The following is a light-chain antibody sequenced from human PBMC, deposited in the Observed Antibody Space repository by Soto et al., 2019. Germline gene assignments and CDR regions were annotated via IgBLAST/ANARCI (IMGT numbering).Light chain of an antibody. CDR2: DVS. CDR1: SSYVGGYNY. V-gene: IGLV2-14*01. CDR3: SSCTSSSTLV. Sequence: QSALTQPASVSGSPGQSIAISCTGTSSYVGGYNYVSWYQQHPGKAPKLVIYDVSSRPSGVSNRFSGSTSGNTASLTISGLQAEDEADYYCSSCTSSSTLVFGGGTKLTVL. J-gene: IGLJ2*01.